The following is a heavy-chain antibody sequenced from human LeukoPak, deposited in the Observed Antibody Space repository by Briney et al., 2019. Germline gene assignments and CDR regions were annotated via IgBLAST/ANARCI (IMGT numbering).Heavy chain of an antibody. Sequence: PSETLSLTCTVSGGSISSYYWSWIRQPPGKGLEWIGYIYYSGCTNYNPSLKSRVTISVDTSKNQFSLKLSSVTAADTAVYYCARAYSSGYDYWGQGTLVTVSS. CDR3: ARAYSSGYDY. V-gene: IGHV4-59*12. CDR2: IYYSGCT. CDR1: GGSISSYY. J-gene: IGHJ4*02. D-gene: IGHD6-19*01.